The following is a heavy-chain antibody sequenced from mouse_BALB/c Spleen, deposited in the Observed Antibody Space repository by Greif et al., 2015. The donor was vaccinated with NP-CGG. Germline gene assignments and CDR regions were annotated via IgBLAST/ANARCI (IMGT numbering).Heavy chain of an antibody. CDR1: GFTVTENF. CDR2: IVPVNGNT. D-gene: IGHD2-2*01. Sequence: VQLQQPGAELVKPGASVKLSCTASGFTVTENFLHWVKERPEQGPEWIGRIVPVNGNTSFDSHFQGQAPITADTSSNTAYLQLSSLTSEDTAVYYCASYVYGYYFDYWGQGTTLTVSS. CDR3: ASYVYGYYFDY. V-gene: IGHV14-3*02. J-gene: IGHJ2*01.